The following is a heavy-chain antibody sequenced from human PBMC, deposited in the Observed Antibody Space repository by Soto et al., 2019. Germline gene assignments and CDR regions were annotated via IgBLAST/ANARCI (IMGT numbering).Heavy chain of an antibody. Sequence: QVQLQESGPGLVKPSQTLSLTCTVSGGSISSGGYYWSWIRQHPGKGLEWIGYIYYSGSTYYNPSLKSRVTISVDTSKNQFSLKLSSVTAADTAVYYCARVFSVVVPGDYGMDVWGQGTTVTVSS. D-gene: IGHD2-2*01. CDR2: IYYSGST. J-gene: IGHJ6*02. V-gene: IGHV4-31*03. CDR1: GGSISSGGYY. CDR3: ARVFSVVVPGDYGMDV.